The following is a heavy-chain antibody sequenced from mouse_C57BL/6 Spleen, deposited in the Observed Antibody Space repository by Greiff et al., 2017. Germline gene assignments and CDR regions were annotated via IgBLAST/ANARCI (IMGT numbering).Heavy chain of an antibody. Sequence: EVMLVESGGDLVKPGGSLKLSCAASGFTFSSYGMSWVRQTPDKRLEWVATISSGGSYTYYPDSVKGRFTISRDNAKNTLYLQMSSLKSEDTAMYYCARHGTGLGQNGNFDVWGTGTTVTVSS. V-gene: IGHV5-6*02. CDR2: ISSGGSYT. J-gene: IGHJ1*03. CDR3: ARHGTGLGQNGNFDV. CDR1: GFTFSSYG. D-gene: IGHD4-1*01.